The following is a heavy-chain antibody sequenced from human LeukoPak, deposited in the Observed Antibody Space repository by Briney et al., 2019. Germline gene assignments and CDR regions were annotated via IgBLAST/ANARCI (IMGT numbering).Heavy chain of an antibody. Sequence: SVKVSCKASGGTFSSYAISWVRQAPGQGLEWMGGIIPIFGTANYAQKFQGRVTITADESTSTAYMELSSLRSEDTAVYYCAREPTITIFGVVMTEHYFDYWGQGTLVTVSS. CDR2: IIPIFGTA. J-gene: IGHJ4*02. CDR1: GGTFSSYA. D-gene: IGHD3-3*01. V-gene: IGHV1-69*13. CDR3: AREPTITIFGVVMTEHYFDY.